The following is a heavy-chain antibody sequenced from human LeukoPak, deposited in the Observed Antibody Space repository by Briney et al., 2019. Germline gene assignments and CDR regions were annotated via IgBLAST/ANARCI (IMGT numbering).Heavy chain of an antibody. CDR2: INHSGSS. J-gene: IGHJ4*02. CDR1: GGSFSGYY. CDR3: ARVGYSGSYYPLDY. D-gene: IGHD1-26*01. V-gene: IGHV4-34*01. Sequence: SETLSLTCAVYGGSFSGYYWSWIRQPPGKGLEWIGEINHSGSSNYNPSLKSRVTISVDTSKNQFSLKLSSVTAADTAVYYCARVGYSGSYYPLDYWGQGTLVTVSS.